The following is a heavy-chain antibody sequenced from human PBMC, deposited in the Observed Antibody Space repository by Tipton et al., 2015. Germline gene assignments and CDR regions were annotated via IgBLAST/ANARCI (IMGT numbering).Heavy chain of an antibody. CDR2: IQYSGST. Sequence: GLVKPSETLSLTCSVSSDSISKYYWSWIRQSPGKELEWIGYIQYSGSTNYNPSLKSRVTISVDTSKTQFSLEMRSVTATDTAVYYCARDGKQREYSGFDLGMDVWGQGTTVNVSS. J-gene: IGHJ6*02. CDR3: ARDGKQREYSGFDLGMDV. D-gene: IGHD5-12*01. CDR1: SDSISKYY. V-gene: IGHV4-59*01.